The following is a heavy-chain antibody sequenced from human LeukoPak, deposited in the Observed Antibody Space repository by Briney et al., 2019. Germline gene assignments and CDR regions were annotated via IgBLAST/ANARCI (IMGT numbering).Heavy chain of an antibody. CDR3: ARVPFRWELLLLDF. CDR2: INAGNGNT. CDR1: GYTFTSYA. V-gene: IGHV1-3*01. D-gene: IGHD1-26*01. Sequence: ASVKVSCKASGYTFTSYAMHWVRQAPGQRLEWMGWINAGNGNTKYSQKFQGRVTITRDTSASTAYIELSSLRSEDTAVYYCARVPFRWELLLLDFWGQGTLVTVSS. J-gene: IGHJ4*02.